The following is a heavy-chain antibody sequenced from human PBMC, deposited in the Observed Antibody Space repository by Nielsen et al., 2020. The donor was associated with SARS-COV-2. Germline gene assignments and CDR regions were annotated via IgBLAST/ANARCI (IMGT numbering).Heavy chain of an antibody. J-gene: IGHJ2*01. Sequence: ETLSLTCAASGFTFSSYAMSWVRQAPGKGLEWVSVIYSGGSSTYYADSVKGRFTISRDNSKNTLYLQMNSLRAEDTAVYYCAKGWYFDLWGRGTLVTVSS. CDR1: GFTFSSYA. CDR3: AKGWYFDL. V-gene: IGHV3-23*03. CDR2: IYSGGSST.